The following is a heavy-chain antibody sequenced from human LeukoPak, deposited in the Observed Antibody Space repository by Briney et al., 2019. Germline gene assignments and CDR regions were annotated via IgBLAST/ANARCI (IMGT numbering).Heavy chain of an antibody. Sequence: GESLKISCKGSGYSFTSYWIGWVRQMPGKGLEWMGIIYPGDSDTRYSPSFQGQVTISADKSISTAYLQWSSLKASDTAMYYCARQLAYCGGDCPYYFDYWGQGTLVTVSS. CDR2: IYPGDSDT. D-gene: IGHD2-21*02. CDR3: ARQLAYCGGDCPYYFDY. V-gene: IGHV5-51*01. CDR1: GYSFTSYW. J-gene: IGHJ4*02.